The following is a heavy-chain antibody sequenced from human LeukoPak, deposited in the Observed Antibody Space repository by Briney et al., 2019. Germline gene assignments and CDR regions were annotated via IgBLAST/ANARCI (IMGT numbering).Heavy chain of an antibody. CDR1: GYTFTGYY. Sequence: ASVKVSCKASGYTFTGYYMHWVRQAPGQGLEWMGWINPNSGGTNYAQKFQGRVTMTWDTSISTAYMELSRLRSDDTAVYYCARGSFLPFLYYYDSSGSYFDYWGQGTLVTVSS. D-gene: IGHD3-22*01. CDR3: ARGSFLPFLYYYDSSGSYFDY. CDR2: INPNSGGT. V-gene: IGHV1-2*02. J-gene: IGHJ4*02.